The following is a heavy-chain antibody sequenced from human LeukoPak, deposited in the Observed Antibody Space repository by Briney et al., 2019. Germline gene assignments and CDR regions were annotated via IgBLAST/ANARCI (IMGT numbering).Heavy chain of an antibody. V-gene: IGHV3-48*02. CDR3: ARDTLEYSNSPDALDI. D-gene: IGHD4-23*01. J-gene: IGHJ3*02. CDR2: IGSSGSTV. CDR1: GFTFSSYG. Sequence: QSGGSLRLSCAASGFTFSSYGMNWVRQAPGKGLEWVSYIGSSGSTVYYADSVKGRFTISRDNAKNSLYMQMESLRDEDTAIYYCARDTLEYSNSPDALDIWGQGTMVTVSS.